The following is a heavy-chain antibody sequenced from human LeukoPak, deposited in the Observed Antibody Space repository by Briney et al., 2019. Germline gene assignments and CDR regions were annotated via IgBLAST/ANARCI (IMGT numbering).Heavy chain of an antibody. D-gene: IGHD3-10*01. J-gene: IGHJ4*02. CDR3: ARVSELLWFGELKVFDY. V-gene: IGHV3-21*01. CDR2: ISSSSSYI. CDR1: GFTFSSYS. Sequence: PGGSLRLSCAASGFTFSSYSMNWVRQAPGKGLEWVSSISSSSSYIHYADSVKGRFTISRDNAKNSLYLQMNSLRAEDTAVYYCARVSELLWFGELKVFDYWGQGTLVTVSS.